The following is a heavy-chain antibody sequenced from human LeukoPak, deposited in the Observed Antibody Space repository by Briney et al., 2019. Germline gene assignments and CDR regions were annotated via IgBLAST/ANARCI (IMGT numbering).Heavy chain of an antibody. CDR3: ARAQGVIPLDY. CDR2: IYTSGST. CDR1: GGSISSGTYY. Sequence: SETLSLTCTVSGGSISSGTYYWSWIRQPAGKGLEWIGRIYTSGSTNYNPSLKNRVSISVDTSKNQFSLNLNSVTAADTAVYYCARAQGVIPLDYWGQGTLVTVSS. J-gene: IGHJ4*02. D-gene: IGHD3-22*01. V-gene: IGHV4-61*02.